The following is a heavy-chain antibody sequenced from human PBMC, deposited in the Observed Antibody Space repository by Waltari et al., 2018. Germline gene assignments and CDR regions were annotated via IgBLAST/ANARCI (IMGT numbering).Heavy chain of an antibody. CDR1: GFGFTAAW. D-gene: IGHD7-27*01. CDR2: IKSQNDGGTT. Sequence: EAQMVESGGGSVKPGDSLRLSCVASGFGFTAAWLTWVRQAPGKGLEWGGRIKSQNDGGTTDFAASVRGRFSISRDDSQNMVFLQMNSLRVEDTALYYCTTLDAPWGGWGHGTLVTVSS. CDR3: TTLDAPWGG. V-gene: IGHV3-15*01. J-gene: IGHJ4*01.